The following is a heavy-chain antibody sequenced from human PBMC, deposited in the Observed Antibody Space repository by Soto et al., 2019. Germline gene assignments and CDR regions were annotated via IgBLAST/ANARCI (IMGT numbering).Heavy chain of an antibody. V-gene: IGHV3-64D*06. CDR3: VKDVRSGGYYGGYYYYGMDV. CDR2: LSSNGIGT. D-gene: IGHD1-26*01. Sequence: GGSLRLSCSGSGFTVSSFGMHWVRQAPGKGLEHVSTLSSNGIGTYYADSVKGRFTISRDNSKNTLYLQMSSLRAEDTAVYYSVKDVRSGGYYGGYYYYGMDVWGQGTTVTVSS. J-gene: IGHJ6*02. CDR1: GFTVSSFG.